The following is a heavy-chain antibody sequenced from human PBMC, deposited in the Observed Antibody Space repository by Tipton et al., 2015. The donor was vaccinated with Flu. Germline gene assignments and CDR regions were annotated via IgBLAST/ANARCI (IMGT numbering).Heavy chain of an antibody. CDR1: GYSISSGYY. J-gene: IGHJ4*02. D-gene: IGHD3-10*01. CDR2: VSHSGST. Sequence: GSLRLSCGVSGYSISSGYYWGWIRQPPGKGLEWIGSVSHSGSTYYNPYLKSRVTISVDTFKTQFSLRLSSVTAADSAVYYCVRLTYYYGSGTSDYWGQGTLVTVSS. CDR3: VRLTYYYGSGTSDY. V-gene: IGHV4-38-2*01.